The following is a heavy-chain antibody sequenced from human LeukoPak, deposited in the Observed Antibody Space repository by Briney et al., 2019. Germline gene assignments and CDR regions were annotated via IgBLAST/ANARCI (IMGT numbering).Heavy chain of an antibody. CDR2: ISAYNGNT. CDR3: ARLCVDTAMVAYYYGIDV. Sequence: GASVKVSCKGSGYTFTSYGISWVRQAPGQEVEWVGWISAYNGNTNYEQKLQGRVSMSPHTSTRTAYMELRGLRPADTSVYYCARLCVDTAMVAYYYGIDVWGQGTTVTVSS. D-gene: IGHD5-18*01. J-gene: IGHJ6*02. CDR1: GYTFTSYG. V-gene: IGHV1-18*01.